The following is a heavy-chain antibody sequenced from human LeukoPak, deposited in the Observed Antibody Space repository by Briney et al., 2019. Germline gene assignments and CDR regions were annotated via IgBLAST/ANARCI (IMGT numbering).Heavy chain of an antibody. V-gene: IGHV1-18*01. Sequence: GASVKVSCKASGYTFTSYGISWVRQAPGQGLEWMGWISAYNGNTNYAQKLQGRVTMTTDTSTSTAYMGLRSLRSDDTAVYYCARGADIAAAGDWFDPWGQGTLVTVSS. CDR3: ARGADIAAAGDWFDP. J-gene: IGHJ5*02. D-gene: IGHD6-13*01. CDR1: GYTFTSYG. CDR2: ISAYNGNT.